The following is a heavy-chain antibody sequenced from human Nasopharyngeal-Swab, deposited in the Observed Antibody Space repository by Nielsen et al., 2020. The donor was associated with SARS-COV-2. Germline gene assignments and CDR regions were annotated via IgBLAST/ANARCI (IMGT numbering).Heavy chain of an antibody. D-gene: IGHD2-15*01. J-gene: IGHJ4*02. V-gene: IGHV3-23*01. Sequence: GESLKISCAASGFTFDSYAMPWVRQAPGKGPEWVSSVTGSGSTTKYADSVKGRFTISRDNSNKKVYLQMNNLRAEDSAVYYCAKDRYCSGGACYFNGFDSWGQGTLVTVSS. CDR3: AKDRYCSGGACYFNGFDS. CDR2: VTGSGSTT. CDR1: GFTFDSYA.